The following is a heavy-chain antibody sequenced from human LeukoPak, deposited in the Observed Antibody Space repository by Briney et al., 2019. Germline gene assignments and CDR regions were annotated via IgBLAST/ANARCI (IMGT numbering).Heavy chain of an antibody. CDR2: ISYDGSKK. V-gene: IGHV3-30*18. CDR1: GFTFSSYG. CDR3: AKRPPDGYNYFGY. J-gene: IGHJ4*02. D-gene: IGHD5-24*01. Sequence: PGGSLRLSCAASGFTFSSYGMYWVRQAPGKGLKWVAVISYDGSKKYYADSVKGRFTISRDNSKNTLYLQMNSLRAEDTAVYFCAKRPPDGYNYFGYWGQGTLVTVSS.